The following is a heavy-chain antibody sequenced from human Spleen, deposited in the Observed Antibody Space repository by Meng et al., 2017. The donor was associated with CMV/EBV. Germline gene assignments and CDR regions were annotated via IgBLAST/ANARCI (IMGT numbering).Heavy chain of an antibody. CDR2: ISSSSSYI. CDR1: GFTFSSYW. D-gene: IGHD3-22*01. Sequence: GESLKISCAASGFTFSSYWMHWVRQAPGKGLEWVSSISSSSSYIYYADSVKGRFTISRDNAKNSLYLQMNSLRAEDTAVYYCARAYGFDSSGYYYYYYGMDVWGQGTTVTVSS. J-gene: IGHJ6*02. CDR3: ARAYGFDSSGYYYYYYGMDV. V-gene: IGHV3-21*01.